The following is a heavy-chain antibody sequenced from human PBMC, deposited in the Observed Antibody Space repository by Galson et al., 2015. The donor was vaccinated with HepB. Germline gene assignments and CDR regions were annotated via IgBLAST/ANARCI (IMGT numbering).Heavy chain of an antibody. CDR3: AKEWARAGDYFDY. CDR1: GFTFSSYA. Sequence: SLRLSCAASGFTFSSYAMSWVRQAPGKGLEWVSAISGSGGSTYYADSVKGRFTISRDNSKNTLYLQMNSLRAEDTAVYYCAKEWARAGDYFDYWGQRTLVTVSP. D-gene: IGHD1-26*01. J-gene: IGHJ4*02. CDR2: ISGSGGST. V-gene: IGHV3-23*01.